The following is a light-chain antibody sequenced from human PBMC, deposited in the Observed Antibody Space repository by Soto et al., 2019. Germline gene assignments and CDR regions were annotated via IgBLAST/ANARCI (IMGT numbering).Light chain of an antibody. V-gene: IGLV2-11*01. CDR2: DVN. CDR3: CSYAVGDTFRV. CDR1: SSDIGGYNY. Sequence: QSALTQPRSVSGSPGQSVTISCTGTSSDIGGYNYVSWYQQHPGKAPKFMIYDVNKRPSGVPDRFSGSKSGNTASLTISGLQAEDEADYYCCSYAVGDTFRVFGGGTKLTVL. J-gene: IGLJ3*02.